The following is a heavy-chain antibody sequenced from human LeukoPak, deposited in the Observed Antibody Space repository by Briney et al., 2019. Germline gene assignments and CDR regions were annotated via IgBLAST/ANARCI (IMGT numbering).Heavy chain of an antibody. CDR2: INPSGGST. J-gene: IGHJ3*02. CDR1: GYTFTSYC. V-gene: IGHV1-46*01. Sequence: ASVKVSCKASGYTFTSYCMHWVRQAPGQGLEWMGIINPSGGSTSYAQKFQGRVTMTRDTSTSTVYMELSSLRSEDTAVYYCARDGGEEDSGYDYSEAFDIWGQGTMVTVSS. D-gene: IGHD5-12*01. CDR3: ARDGGEEDSGYDYSEAFDI.